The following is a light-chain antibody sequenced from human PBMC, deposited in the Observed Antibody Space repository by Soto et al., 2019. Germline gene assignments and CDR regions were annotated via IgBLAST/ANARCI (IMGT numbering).Light chain of an antibody. CDR2: KAC. CDR1: QSISSW. CDR3: QQYNSYPWT. J-gene: IGKJ1*01. V-gene: IGKV1-5*03. Sequence: DIQMTQSPSTLSASVGDRVTITCRASQSISSWLAWYQQKPGKAPKLLIYKACSLESGVPSRFSGSGSGTEFTLTISSLQPDDVATYYCQQYNSYPWTFGQGTNVEIK.